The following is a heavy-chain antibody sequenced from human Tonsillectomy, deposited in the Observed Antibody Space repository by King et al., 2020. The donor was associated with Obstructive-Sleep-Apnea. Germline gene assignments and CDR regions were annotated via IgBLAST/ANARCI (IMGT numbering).Heavy chain of an antibody. D-gene: IGHD5-12*01. Sequence: VQLVESGGGVVQPGRSLRLSCAASGFTFSSYGMHWVRQAPGKGLEWVAVISYDGSNKYYADSVKGRFTISSDNSKNTLYLQMNSLRAEDTAVYYCAKGERYSGYDYYYYYGMDVWGQGTTVTVSS. J-gene: IGHJ6*02. CDR3: AKGERYSGYDYYYYYGMDV. V-gene: IGHV3-30*18. CDR2: ISYDGSNK. CDR1: GFTFSSYG.